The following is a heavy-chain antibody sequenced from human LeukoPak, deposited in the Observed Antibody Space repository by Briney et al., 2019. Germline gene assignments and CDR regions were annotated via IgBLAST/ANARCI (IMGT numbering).Heavy chain of an antibody. CDR1: GYTFTDYY. CDR2: INPNTGGT. V-gene: IGHV1-2*02. CDR3: ATSQLLIAPSFDY. D-gene: IGHD1-1*01. J-gene: IGHJ4*02. Sequence: ASVKVSCKASGYTFTDYYIHWVRQAPGQGLEWMGWINPNTGGTNYAQTFQGTVTMTRDTSISTAYMELNSLRSDDTAVYYCATSQLLIAPSFDYWCQGTLVTVSS.